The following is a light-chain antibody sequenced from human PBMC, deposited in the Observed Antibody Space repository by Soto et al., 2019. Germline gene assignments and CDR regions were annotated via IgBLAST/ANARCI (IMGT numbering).Light chain of an antibody. V-gene: IGKV2-28*01. CDR1: QSLLHSNGYNY. CDR3: MHALQTPRIT. J-gene: IGKJ4*01. CDR2: LGS. Sequence: DIVMTQSPLSLPVTPGAPASISCRSSQSLLHSNGYNYLDWYLQKPGQSPQLLIYLGSNRASGVPDRFSGSGSGTDFTLKISRVEAEDVGVYYCMHALQTPRITFGGGTKVEIK.